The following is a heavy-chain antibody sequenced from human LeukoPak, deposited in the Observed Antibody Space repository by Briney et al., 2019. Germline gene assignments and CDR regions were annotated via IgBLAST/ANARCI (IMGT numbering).Heavy chain of an antibody. V-gene: IGHV1-18*01. J-gene: IGHJ4*02. CDR1: GYTLTSYG. CDR2: ISAYNGNT. CDR3: ARDFVDTPFDY. Sequence: ASVKVSCKASGYTLTSYGISWVRQAPGQGLECMGWISAYNGNTNYAQKLQGRVTMTTDTFTSTAYMELRSLRSDDTALYYCARDFVDTPFDYWGQGTLVTVSS. D-gene: IGHD5-18*01.